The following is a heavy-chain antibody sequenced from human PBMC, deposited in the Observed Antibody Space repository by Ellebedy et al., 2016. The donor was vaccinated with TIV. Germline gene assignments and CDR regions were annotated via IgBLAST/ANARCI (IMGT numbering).Heavy chain of an antibody. V-gene: IGHV3-15*07. CDR1: GFTFSNVW. D-gene: IGHD3-10*01. Sequence: GESLKISCAASGFTFSNVWMNWVRRAPGKGLEWVGRIKSKTFDGATEYDAPVKGRFTISSDDSKNTLYLQMVSLNTEDTAVYYCTTDNFGSGTGGWGDYWGQGTLVTVSS. CDR2: IKSKTFDGAT. CDR3: TTDNFGSGTGGWGDY. J-gene: IGHJ4*02.